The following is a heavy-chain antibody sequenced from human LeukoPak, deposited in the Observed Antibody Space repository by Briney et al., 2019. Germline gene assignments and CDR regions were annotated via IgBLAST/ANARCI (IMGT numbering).Heavy chain of an antibody. CDR1: GFTFSSYA. CDR3: ARVSGYDSSGYYYYPDY. Sequence: GRSLRLSCAASGFTFSSYAMSWVRRAPGKGLEWVSTIDVGSYAYYANSVKGRFTISRDNAKNSLYLQMNSLRAEDTAVYYCARVSGYDSSGYYYYPDYWGQGTLVTVSS. CDR2: IDVGSYA. V-gene: IGHV3-21*04. J-gene: IGHJ4*02. D-gene: IGHD3-22*01.